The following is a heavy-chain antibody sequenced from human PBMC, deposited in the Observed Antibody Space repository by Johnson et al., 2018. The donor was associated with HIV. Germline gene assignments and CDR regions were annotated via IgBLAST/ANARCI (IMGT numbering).Heavy chain of an antibody. CDR1: GLSFSNFG. J-gene: IGHJ3*02. CDR2: ISFDGNLK. V-gene: IGHV3-33*08. Sequence: MQLVESGGGVVQPGRSLRLSCVGSGLSFSNFGIHWVRQAPGKGPEWVAVISFDGNLKKYADSVKGRFTISRDNSKNTLYLQMNSLRAEDTAVYYCAREGKDAFVIWGQGTMVTVSS. D-gene: IGHD3-10*01. CDR3: AREGKDAFVI.